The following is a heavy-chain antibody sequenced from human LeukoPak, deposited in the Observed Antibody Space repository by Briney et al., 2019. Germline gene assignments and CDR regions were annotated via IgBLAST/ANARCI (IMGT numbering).Heavy chain of an antibody. CDR1: GGSISSSAYY. J-gene: IGHJ4*02. CDR3: ARDLKGIFGVSPFDY. Sequence: SETLSLTCTVSGGSISSSAYYWGWIRQPPGKGLEWIGSIYYTATTYYNPSLKSRVTISVDTSKNQFSLKLSSVTAADTAVYYCARDLKGIFGVSPFDYWGQGTLVTVSS. D-gene: IGHD3-3*01. CDR2: IYYTATT. V-gene: IGHV4-39*07.